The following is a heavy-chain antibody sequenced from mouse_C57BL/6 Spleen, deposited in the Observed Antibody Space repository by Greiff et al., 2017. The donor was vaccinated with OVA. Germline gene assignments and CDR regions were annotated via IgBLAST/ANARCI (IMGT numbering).Heavy chain of an antibody. Sequence: VQLQQPGAELVKPGASVKLSCKASGYTFTSYWMHWVKQRPGQGLEWIGMIHPNSGSTNYNEKFKSKATLTVDKSSSTAYMQLSSLTSEDSAVYYCARRGYDYDGAMDYWGQGTSVTVSS. CDR1: GYTFTSYW. CDR3: ARRGYDYDGAMDY. J-gene: IGHJ4*01. CDR2: IHPNSGST. V-gene: IGHV1-64*01. D-gene: IGHD2-4*01.